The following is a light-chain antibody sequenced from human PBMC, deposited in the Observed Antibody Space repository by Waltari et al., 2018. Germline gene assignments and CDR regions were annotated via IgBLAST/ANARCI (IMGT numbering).Light chain of an antibody. J-gene: IGLJ3*02. CDR2: DTS. CDR3: LLSYSGARPVV. Sequence: AVVTQEPSLTVSPGGTVTPTCCSSTGAVTRCHYPYWFQQKPGQAPRTLIYDTSNKHSWTPARFSGSLLGGKAALTLSGAQPEDEAEYYCLLSYSGARPVVFGGGTKLTVL. CDR1: TGAVTRCHY. V-gene: IGLV7-46*01.